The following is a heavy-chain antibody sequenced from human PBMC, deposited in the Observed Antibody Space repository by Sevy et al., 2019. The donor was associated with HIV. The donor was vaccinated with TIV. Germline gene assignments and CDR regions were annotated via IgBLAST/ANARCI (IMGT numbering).Heavy chain of an antibody. J-gene: IGHJ3*02. CDR3: ARGYKRYNDAFDI. CDR1: GGSISSYY. D-gene: IGHD1-20*01. Sequence: SDTLSLTCTVSGGSISSYYWSWIRQPPGKGLEWIGYIYYSGSTNYNPSLKSRVTISVDTSKNQFSLKLSSVTAADTAVYYCARGYKRYNDAFDIWGQGTMVTVSS. V-gene: IGHV4-59*13. CDR2: IYYSGST.